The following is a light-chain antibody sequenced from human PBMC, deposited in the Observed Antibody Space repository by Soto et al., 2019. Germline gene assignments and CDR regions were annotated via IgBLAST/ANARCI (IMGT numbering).Light chain of an antibody. CDR2: WAS. Sequence: DIVMTQFPDSLAVSLGERATINCTSSQSVLDSSTNKNYLSWYHQKPGQPPQLLIHWASIRESGVPDRFSGSGSRTDFTLTISSLQAEDVAIYYCQQYYETPHTFGLGTKLEIK. J-gene: IGKJ2*01. V-gene: IGKV4-1*01. CDR3: QQYYETPHT. CDR1: QSVLDSSTNKNY.